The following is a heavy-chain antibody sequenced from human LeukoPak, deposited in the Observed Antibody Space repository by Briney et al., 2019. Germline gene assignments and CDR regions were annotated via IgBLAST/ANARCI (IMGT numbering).Heavy chain of an antibody. CDR3: ARDRGPIAAARLMRDMDV. V-gene: IGHV3-53*04. CDR2: IYSGGST. D-gene: IGHD6-13*01. Sequence: GGSLRLSCAASGFTVSSNYMSWVRQAPGKGLEWVSVIYSGGSTYYADSVKGRCTISRHNSKNTLYLQMNSLRAEDTAVYYCARDRGPIAAARLMRDMDVWGQGTTVTVSS. J-gene: IGHJ6*02. CDR1: GFTVSSNY.